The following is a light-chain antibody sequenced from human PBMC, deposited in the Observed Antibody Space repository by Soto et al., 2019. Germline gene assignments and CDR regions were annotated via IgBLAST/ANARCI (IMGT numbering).Light chain of an antibody. V-gene: IGKV1-5*03. CDR3: QQYNKYPHT. J-gene: IGKJ2*01. CDR1: QSVSNW. CDR2: KAS. Sequence: DIQMTQSPSTLSASVGDRVTITCRASQSVSNWLAWYQQKPGKAPNLLIYKASNLESGVPSRFSGSGSGTEFTLTISSLQPDDFATFYCQQYNKYPHTFGQGTKLEIK.